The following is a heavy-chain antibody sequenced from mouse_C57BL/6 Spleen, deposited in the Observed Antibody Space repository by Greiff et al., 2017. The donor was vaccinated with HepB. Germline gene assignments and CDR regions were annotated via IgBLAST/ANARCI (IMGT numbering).Heavy chain of an antibody. V-gene: IGHV1-7*01. CDR1: GYTFTSYW. Sequence: VQLQQSGAELAKPGASVKLSCKASGYTFTSYWMHWVNQSPGQGLEWIGYINPSSGYTKYNQKFKDKATLTADKSSSTAYMQLSSLTSEDSAVYYCAALTGTFNYWGQGTTLTVSS. CDR2: INPSSGYT. J-gene: IGHJ2*01. D-gene: IGHD4-1*01. CDR3: AALTGTFNY.